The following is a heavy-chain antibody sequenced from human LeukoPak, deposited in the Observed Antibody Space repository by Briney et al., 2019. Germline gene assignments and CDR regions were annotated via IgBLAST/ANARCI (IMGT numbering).Heavy chain of an antibody. D-gene: IGHD3-22*01. CDR3: AKDQGAMIVVVGPFDY. CDR2: IRYDGSNK. CDR1: GFTFSSYG. V-gene: IGHV3-30*02. J-gene: IGHJ4*02. Sequence: PGGSLRLSCAASGFTFSSYGMHWVRQAPGKGLEWVAFIRYDGSNKYYADSVKGRFTISRDNSKNTLYLQMNSLRAEDMALYYCAKDQGAMIVVVGPFDYWGQGTLVTVSS.